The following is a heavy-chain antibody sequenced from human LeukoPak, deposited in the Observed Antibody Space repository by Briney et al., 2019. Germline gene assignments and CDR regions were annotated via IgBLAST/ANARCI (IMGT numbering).Heavy chain of an antibody. CDR3: ARTQRITMVRGVIIRYFDY. J-gene: IGHJ4*02. D-gene: IGHD3-10*01. Sequence: SETLSLTCTVSGGSISSSSYYWGWIRQPPGKGLEWLGRIYYSGSTYYNPSLKSRVTISVDTSKNQFSLKLSSVTAADTAVYDCARTQRITMVRGVIIRYFDYWGQGTLVTVSS. CDR2: IYYSGST. CDR1: GGSISSSSYY. V-gene: IGHV4-39*01.